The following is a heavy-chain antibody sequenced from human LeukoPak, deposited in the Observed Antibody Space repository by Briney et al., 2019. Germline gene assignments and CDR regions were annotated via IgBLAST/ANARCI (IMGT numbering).Heavy chain of an antibody. V-gene: IGHV1-2*02. J-gene: IGHJ4*02. CDR2: MNPNSGVT. CDR1: GYTFTVNY. CDR3: TRGAGTSWFDY. Sequence: GASVKVSCKPTGYTFTVNYLHWGRQAPGQGLEWVGWMNPNSGVTGYAQNFQGRVTMTRDTSISTAYMELSSLTSDDTAVYYCTRGAGTSWFDYWGQGSLVTVSS. D-gene: IGHD2-2*01.